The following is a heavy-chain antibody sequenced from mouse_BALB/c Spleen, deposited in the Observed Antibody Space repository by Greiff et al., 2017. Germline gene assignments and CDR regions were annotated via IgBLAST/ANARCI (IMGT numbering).Heavy chain of an antibody. CDR2: ISYSGST. Sequence: EVQLQESGPGLVKPSQSLSLTCTVTGYSITSDYAWNWIRQFPGNKLEWMGYISYSGSTSYNPSLKSRISITRDTSKNQFFLQLNSVTTEDTATYYCARGPGAYWGQGTLVTVSA. V-gene: IGHV3-2*02. CDR1: GYSITSDYA. CDR3: ARGPGAY. J-gene: IGHJ3*01.